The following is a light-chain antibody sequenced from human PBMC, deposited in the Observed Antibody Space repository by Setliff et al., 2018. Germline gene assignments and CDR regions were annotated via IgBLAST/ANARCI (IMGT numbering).Light chain of an antibody. Sequence: QSALTQPASVSGSPGQSITISCTGTSSDVGTYSYVSWYQQHPGKAPRLIIFEVSNRPSGIPNRFSGSKSGNTASLSISGLQAEDEADYYCSSYTSLSTRVFGTGTKVTVL. V-gene: IGLV2-14*01. CDR2: EVS. CDR1: SSDVGTYSY. CDR3: SSYTSLSTRV. J-gene: IGLJ1*01.